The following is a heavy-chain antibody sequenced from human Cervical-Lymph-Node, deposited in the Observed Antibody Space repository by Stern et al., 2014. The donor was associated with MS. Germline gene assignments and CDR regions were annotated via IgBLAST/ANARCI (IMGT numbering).Heavy chain of an antibody. Sequence: VQLVESGGGVVQPGRSLRLSCAASGFTFSSYVMHWVRQTPGKGLEWVAVIWYDVSNKYYADSLKGRLTLSRDNSEHTRTLDMDSLRAEDTAVYYCARGDSSSPLEYWGQGTLVTVSS. V-gene: IGHV3-33*01. J-gene: IGHJ4*02. CDR1: GFTFSSYV. D-gene: IGHD6-6*01. CDR3: ARGDSSSPLEY. CDR2: IWYDVSNK.